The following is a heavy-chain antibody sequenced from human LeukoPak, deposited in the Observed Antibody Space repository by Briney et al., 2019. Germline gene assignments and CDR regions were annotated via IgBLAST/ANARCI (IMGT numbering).Heavy chain of an antibody. D-gene: IGHD3-22*01. Sequence: GGSLRLSCAASGFTFNCCTMSWVRQAPGKGLEWVSAISGSGGSTYYADSVKGRFTISRDNSKNTLYLQMNSLRAEDTAVYYCATISYDLPYWGQGTLVTVSS. J-gene: IGHJ4*02. CDR2: ISGSGGST. CDR3: ATISYDLPY. CDR1: GFTFNCCT. V-gene: IGHV3-23*01.